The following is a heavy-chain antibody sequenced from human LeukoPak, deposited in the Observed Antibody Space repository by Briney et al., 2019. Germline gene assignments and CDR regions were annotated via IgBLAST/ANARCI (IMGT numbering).Heavy chain of an antibody. J-gene: IGHJ4*02. D-gene: IGHD2-15*01. V-gene: IGHV4-59*01. Sequence: SETLSLTCTVSGGSISYYYWSWIRQSPGKGLEWIGYIYYNGSTNYNPSLKSRVTTSVDMSKNQFSLKLSSVTAADTAIYYCARKGGHFDYWGQGTLVTVSS. CDR2: IYYNGST. CDR3: ARKGGHFDY. CDR1: GGSISYYY.